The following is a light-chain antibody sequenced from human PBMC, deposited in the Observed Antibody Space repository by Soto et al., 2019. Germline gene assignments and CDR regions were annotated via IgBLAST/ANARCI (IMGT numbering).Light chain of an antibody. CDR2: DTS. CDR3: QPRSNWPPYT. Sequence: EIVLTQSPATLSLSPGESATLSCRANQSVSHYLAWYQQKPGQAPRLLIYDTSNRAAGIPARFSGRGSGTAFTLTISRLEPEDFAVYYCQPRSNWPPYTFGQGTKLEIK. V-gene: IGKV3-11*01. J-gene: IGKJ2*01. CDR1: QSVSHY.